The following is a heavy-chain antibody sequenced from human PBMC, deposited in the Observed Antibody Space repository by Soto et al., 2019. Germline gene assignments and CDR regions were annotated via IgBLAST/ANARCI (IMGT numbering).Heavy chain of an antibody. CDR2: ISYDGSNK. CDR1: GFTFSSYG. CDR3: AKSSYKYYYGSGSTDY. Sequence: QVQLVESGGGVVQPGRSLRLSCAASGFTFSSYGMHWVRQAPGKGLEWVAVISYDGSNKYYADSVKGRFTISRDNSKNTLYMQMNSLRAEDTAVYYCAKSSYKYYYGSGSTDYWGQGTLVTVSS. V-gene: IGHV3-30*18. J-gene: IGHJ4*02. D-gene: IGHD3-10*01.